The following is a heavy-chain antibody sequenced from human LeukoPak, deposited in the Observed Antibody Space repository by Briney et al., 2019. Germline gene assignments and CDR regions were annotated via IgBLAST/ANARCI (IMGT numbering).Heavy chain of an antibody. V-gene: IGHV3-23*01. J-gene: IGHJ2*01. CDR2: XXGSGGST. D-gene: IGHD1-26*01. CDR1: GLTFSNYG. Sequence: PGGSLRLSCAASGLTFSNYGMSWVRQAPGKGLXXXXXXXGSGGSTCVDSVQGRFTISRDNSKNALYLQMSSLRAEDTAVYYCAKNLLGSAAFSWYFDLWGRGTLVTVSS. CDR3: AKNLLGSAAFSWYFDL.